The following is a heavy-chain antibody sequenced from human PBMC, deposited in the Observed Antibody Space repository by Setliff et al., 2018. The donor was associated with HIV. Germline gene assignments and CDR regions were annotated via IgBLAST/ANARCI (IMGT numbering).Heavy chain of an antibody. CDR1: GYTFTTYA. J-gene: IGHJ4*02. CDR2: INPNNGVA. V-gene: IGHV1-2*06. D-gene: IGHD1-1*01. Sequence: GASVKVSCKASGYTFTTYAMNWVRQAPGQGLEWMGRINPNNGVANYAETFQGRVTMTLDTSINTAYMELSGLTSDDTAVYYCARQLSNSFDYWGQGTLVTVSS. CDR3: ARQLSNSFDY.